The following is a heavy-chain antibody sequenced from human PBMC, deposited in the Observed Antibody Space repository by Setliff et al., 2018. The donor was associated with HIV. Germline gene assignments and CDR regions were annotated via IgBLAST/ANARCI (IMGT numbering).Heavy chain of an antibody. D-gene: IGHD4-4*01. J-gene: IGHJ6*03. CDR2: IYYSGST. Sequence: NPSETLSLTCTVSGVSISSSSYYWGWIRQPPGKGLEWIGSIYYSGSTYYNPSLKSRVTISVDTSKNQFSLKLSSVTAADTAVYYCARVSGPEGNYVAYNHYYMDVWGKGTTVTVSS. CDR3: ARVSGPEGNYVAYNHYYMDV. V-gene: IGHV4-39*01. CDR1: GVSISSSSYY.